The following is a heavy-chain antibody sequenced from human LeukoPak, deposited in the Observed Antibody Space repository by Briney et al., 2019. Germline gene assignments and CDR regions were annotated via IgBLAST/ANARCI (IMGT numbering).Heavy chain of an antibody. CDR2: MNPNSGNT. CDR3: ARGSPQSITIFGVVVPTPVGYNWFDP. CDR1: GYTFTSYG. J-gene: IGHJ5*02. D-gene: IGHD3-3*01. V-gene: IGHV1-8*03. Sequence: GASVKVSCKASGYTFTSYGISWVQQAPGQGLEWMGWMNPNSGNTGYAQKFQGRVTITRNTSISTAYMELSSLRSEDTAVYYCARGSPQSITIFGVVVPTPVGYNWFDPWGQGTLVTVSS.